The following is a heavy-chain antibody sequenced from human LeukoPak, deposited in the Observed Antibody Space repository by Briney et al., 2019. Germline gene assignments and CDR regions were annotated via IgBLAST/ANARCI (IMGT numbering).Heavy chain of an antibody. CDR1: GGSISSYPYY. V-gene: IGHV4-39*02. Sequence: SETLSLTCTVSGGSISSYPYYWGWIRQPPGQGLEWIACLYYSGSTFYNPSLRSRVTISVDMSRNQFSLKLSSVTAADTAVYYCARGPYYGSGSPRDYWGQGTLVTVSS. D-gene: IGHD3-10*01. CDR3: ARGPYYGSGSPRDY. J-gene: IGHJ4*02. CDR2: LYYSGST.